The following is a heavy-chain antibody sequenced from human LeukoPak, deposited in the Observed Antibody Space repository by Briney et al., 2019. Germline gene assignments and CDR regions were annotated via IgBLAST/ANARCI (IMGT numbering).Heavy chain of an antibody. D-gene: IGHD3-22*01. CDR2: VSAYNGNT. J-gene: IGHJ4*02. Sequence: GASVKVSCKASGYTFTSYGISWVRQAPGQGLEWMGWVSAYNGNTNYAQKLQGRVTMTTDTSTSTAYMELRSLRSDDTAVYYCARDPMYYYDSSGYYKTTDYWGQGTLVIVSS. CDR3: ARDPMYYYDSSGYYKTTDY. V-gene: IGHV1-18*01. CDR1: GYTFTSYG.